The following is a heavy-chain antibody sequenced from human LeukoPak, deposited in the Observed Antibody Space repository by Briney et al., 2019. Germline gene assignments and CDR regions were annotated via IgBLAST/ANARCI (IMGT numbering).Heavy chain of an antibody. J-gene: IGHJ4*02. V-gene: IGHV1-2*02. Sequence: GASVKVSCKASGYTFTGYYMHWVRQAPGQGLERRGWINPNSGGTNYAQKFQGRVTMTRDTSISTAYMELSRLRSDDTAVYYCALYYYDSSGYYPFDYWGQGTLVTVSS. CDR1: GYTFTGYY. CDR3: ALYYYDSSGYYPFDY. CDR2: INPNSGGT. D-gene: IGHD3-22*01.